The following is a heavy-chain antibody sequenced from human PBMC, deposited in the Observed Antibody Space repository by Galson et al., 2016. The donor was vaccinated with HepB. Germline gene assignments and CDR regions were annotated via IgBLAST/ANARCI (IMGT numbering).Heavy chain of an antibody. V-gene: IGHV3-15*07. CDR3: NARPYCKTGLIDI. CDR2: IKSKIDDETT. CDR1: GFTFSTSW. J-gene: IGHJ4*02. Sequence: SLRLSCAASGFTFSTSWMNWVRQAPGKGLEWVARIKSKIDDETTDYAAPVKGRFTISRDDSTNTLYLQMNSLKTEDSAVYYCNARPYCKTGLIDIWGQGTLVTVSS. D-gene: IGHD2/OR15-2a*01.